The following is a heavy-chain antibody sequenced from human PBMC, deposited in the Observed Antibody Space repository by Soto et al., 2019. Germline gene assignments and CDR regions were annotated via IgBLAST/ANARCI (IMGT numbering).Heavy chain of an antibody. Sequence: PGESLKISSXGXGYSFTSYWIGWVRQMPGKGLEWMGIIYPGDSDTRYSPSFQGQVTISADKSISTAYLQWSSLKASDTAMYYCERTSAAGKYYYGMDVWGQGTTVTVSS. CDR1: GYSFTSYW. V-gene: IGHV5-51*01. D-gene: IGHD6-13*01. CDR3: ERTSAAGKYYYGMDV. J-gene: IGHJ6*02. CDR2: IYPGDSDT.